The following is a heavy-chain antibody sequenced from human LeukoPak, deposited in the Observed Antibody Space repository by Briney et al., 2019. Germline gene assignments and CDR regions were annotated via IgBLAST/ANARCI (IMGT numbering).Heavy chain of an antibody. J-gene: IGHJ4*02. D-gene: IGHD3-22*01. Sequence: SVKVSCKASGGTFSSYAISWVRQAPGQGLEWVGRIIPILGIANYAQKFQGRVTITADKSTSTAYMELSSLRSEDTAVYYCARGPPDVVITSVDYWGQGTLVTVSS. CDR1: GGTFSSYA. CDR2: IIPILGIA. V-gene: IGHV1-69*04. CDR3: ARGPPDVVITSVDY.